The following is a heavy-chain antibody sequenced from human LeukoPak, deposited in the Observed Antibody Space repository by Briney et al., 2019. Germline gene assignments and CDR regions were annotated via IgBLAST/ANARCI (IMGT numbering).Heavy chain of an antibody. Sequence: GGSLRLSCAASGFTFDDSAMHWVRQVPGKGLEWVSGISWSSGIIDYADSVKGRFTISRDNAKNSLYLQMNNLRPDDTAFYYCAKAPPYYSDSSGYFQHWGQGTLVTVSS. D-gene: IGHD3-22*01. J-gene: IGHJ1*01. CDR3: AKAPPYYSDSSGYFQH. CDR2: ISWSSGII. V-gene: IGHV3-9*01. CDR1: GFTFDDSA.